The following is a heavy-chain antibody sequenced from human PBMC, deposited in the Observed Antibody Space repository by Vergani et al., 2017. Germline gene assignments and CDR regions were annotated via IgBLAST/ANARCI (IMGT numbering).Heavy chain of an antibody. CDR1: GFSFSGYW. Sequence: EVQLVESGGGLIHPGGSLRLSCEGSGFSFSGYWMHWVRQSPEKGLVWVASISRSSDYIYYADSVKGRFTISRDNAEISLYLQLNSLRDEDTAVYYCARGDQSYDDFRSGLPTYFMDVWGKGTTVTVSS. V-gene: IGHV3-21*02. J-gene: IGHJ6*03. CDR2: ISRSSDYI. CDR3: ARGDQSYDDFRSGLPTYFMDV. D-gene: IGHD3-3*01.